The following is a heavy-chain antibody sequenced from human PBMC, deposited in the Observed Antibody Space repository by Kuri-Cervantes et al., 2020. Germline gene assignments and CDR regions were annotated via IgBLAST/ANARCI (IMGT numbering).Heavy chain of an antibody. CDR3: AKPDYYDKESPD. CDR1: GFTFSSYD. J-gene: IGHJ4*02. CDR2: IGTAGDT. V-gene: IGHV3-13*01. Sequence: GESLKISCAASGFTFSSYDMHWVRQATGKGLEWVSAIGTAGDTYYPGSVKGRFTLSRENAKNSLYLQMNSLRAEDTAVYYCAKPDYYDKESPDWGQGTMVTVSS. D-gene: IGHD3-22*01.